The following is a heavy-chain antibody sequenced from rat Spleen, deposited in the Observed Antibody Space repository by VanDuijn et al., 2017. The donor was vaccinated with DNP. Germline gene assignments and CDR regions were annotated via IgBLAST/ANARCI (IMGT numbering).Heavy chain of an antibody. CDR3: VRWNSGHFDY. CDR1: GFTFSDYA. Sequence: EVQLVESGGGLVQPGNSLKLSCTDSGFTFSDYAMAWVRQSPKKALEWVAYIGSPAYAPYYADSVKGRFTISRDNAKSTLYLQMNSLRSEDMATYYCVRWNSGHFDYWGQGVMVTVSS. V-gene: IGHV5-22*01. J-gene: IGHJ2*01. CDR2: IGSPAYAP. D-gene: IGHD4-3*01.